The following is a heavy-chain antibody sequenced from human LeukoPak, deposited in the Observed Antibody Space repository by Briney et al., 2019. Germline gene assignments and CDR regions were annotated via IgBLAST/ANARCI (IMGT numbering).Heavy chain of an antibody. CDR1: GYTCTSYD. J-gene: IGHJ4*02. D-gene: IGHD2-15*01. CDR2: MNPNSGNT. CDR3: ARGRYCSGGSCKRHWIYYFDY. V-gene: IGHV1-8*01. Sequence: ASVKVSCKASGYTCTSYDINWVRQATGQGLEWMGWMNPNSGNTGYAKKFQGRVTMTRNTSIRTAYMERSSLRSEDTAVYYCARGRYCSGGSCKRHWIYYFDYWGQGTLVTVSS.